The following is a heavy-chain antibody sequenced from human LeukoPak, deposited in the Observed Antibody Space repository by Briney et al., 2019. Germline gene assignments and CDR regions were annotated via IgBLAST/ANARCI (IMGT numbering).Heavy chain of an antibody. CDR1: GYTFTSYA. V-gene: IGHV1-3*01. J-gene: IGHJ4*02. CDR3: ARDQGSSSWYGSDY. Sequence: GASVKVSCRASGYTFTSYAMHWVRQAPGQRLEWMGWINAGNGNTKYSQKFQGRVTITRDTSASTAYMELSSLRSEDTAVYYCARDQGSSSWYGSDYWGQGTLVTVSS. CDR2: INAGNGNT. D-gene: IGHD6-13*01.